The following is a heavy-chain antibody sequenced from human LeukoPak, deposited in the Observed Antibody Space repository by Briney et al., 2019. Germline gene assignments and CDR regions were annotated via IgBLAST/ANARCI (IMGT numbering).Heavy chain of an antibody. Sequence: ASVRVSCKLSENRLTQLPMHWVRQAPGQGLEWLGGFRPENDVPVYAQKFQGRVAMTTDTSTDTAHMELWSLKSDDAAVYFCATLLDSFWSGHSVPPEDYWGQGTLVTVSS. D-gene: IGHD3/OR15-3a*01. CDR1: ENRLTQLP. J-gene: IGHJ4*02. CDR2: FRPENDVP. V-gene: IGHV1-24*01. CDR3: ATLLDSFWSGHSVPPEDY.